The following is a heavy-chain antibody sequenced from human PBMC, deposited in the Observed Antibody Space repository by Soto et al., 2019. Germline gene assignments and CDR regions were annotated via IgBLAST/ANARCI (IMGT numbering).Heavy chain of an antibody. CDR2: IYYSGST. Sequence: SETLSLTCTVSGGSISSDYWSWVRQPPGKGLEWMGDIYYSGSTNYNPSLKSRVTISVDTSKNQFSLKLSSVTAADTAVYYCARGIAVAGSYFDYWGQGTLVTVSS. CDR3: ARGIAVAGSYFDY. D-gene: IGHD6-19*01. J-gene: IGHJ4*02. V-gene: IGHV4-59*01. CDR1: GGSISSDY.